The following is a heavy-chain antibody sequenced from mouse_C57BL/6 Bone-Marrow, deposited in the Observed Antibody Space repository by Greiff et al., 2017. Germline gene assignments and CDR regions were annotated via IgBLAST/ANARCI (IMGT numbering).Heavy chain of an antibody. V-gene: IGHV5-6*01. CDR3: ARRMVAWFAY. J-gene: IGHJ3*01. D-gene: IGHD1-1*02. CDR2: ISSGGSYT. Sequence: EVQLVESGGDLVKPGGSLKLSCAASGFTFSSYGMSWVRQTPDKRLEWVATISSGGSYTYYPDSVKGRFTISRDNAKNTLYLQMSSLKSEDTAMYYCARRMVAWFAYWGQGTLVTVSA. CDR1: GFTFSSYG.